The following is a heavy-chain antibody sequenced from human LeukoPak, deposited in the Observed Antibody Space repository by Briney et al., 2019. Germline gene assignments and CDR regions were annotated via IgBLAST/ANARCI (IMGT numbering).Heavy chain of an antibody. CDR1: GFTFSSYA. CDR3: ATCIACSMYHFTY. J-gene: IGHJ4*02. V-gene: IGHV3-23*01. D-gene: IGHD2/OR15-2a*01. Sequence: SGGSLRLSCAASGFTFSSYAMSWVRQAPGKGLEWVSAISGSGGSTYYADSVKGRFTISRDNSKNTLYLQMNSLKTEDTAVYYCATCIACSMYHFTYWGQGTLVTVSS. CDR2: ISGSGGST.